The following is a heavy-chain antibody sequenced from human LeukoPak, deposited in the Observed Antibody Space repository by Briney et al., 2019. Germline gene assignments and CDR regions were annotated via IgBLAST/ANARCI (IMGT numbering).Heavy chain of an antibody. CDR2: INPNSGGT. J-gene: IGHJ3*02. CDR1: GYTFTGYY. Sequence: ASVKVSCEASGYTFTGYYMHWVRQAPGQGLEWMGWINPNSGGTNYAQKFQGRVTMTRDTSISTAYMELSRLRSDDTAVYYCAREIAAAEIDAFDIWGQGTMVTVSS. D-gene: IGHD6-13*01. V-gene: IGHV1-2*02. CDR3: AREIAAAEIDAFDI.